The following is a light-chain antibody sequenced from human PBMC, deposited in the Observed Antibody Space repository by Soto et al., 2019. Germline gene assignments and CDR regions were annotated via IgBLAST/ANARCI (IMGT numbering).Light chain of an antibody. CDR1: QSRLHSNGYNY. CDR2: LGF. J-gene: IGKJ1*01. CDR3: MQALQTPRT. V-gene: IGKV2-28*01. Sequence: DIVMTQSPLSLPVTPGEPASISCRSSQSRLHSNGYNYLDWYLQKPGQSPQLLIYLGFNRASGVPDRFRGSGSGTDFTLKIIRVEAEDVGVYYCMQALQTPRTFGQGTKVEIK.